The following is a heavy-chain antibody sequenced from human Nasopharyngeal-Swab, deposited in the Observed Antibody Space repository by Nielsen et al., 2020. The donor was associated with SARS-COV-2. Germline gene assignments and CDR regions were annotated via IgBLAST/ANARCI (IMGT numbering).Heavy chain of an antibody. V-gene: IGHV1-3*01. J-gene: IGHJ3*02. D-gene: IGHD2-2*01. CDR2: INAGNGNT. CDR1: AYTFTSYA. CDR3: ARGGIVVGPAANGEVEGAFDI. Sequence: ASGKGSCNASAYTFTSYAMHWVRQAPGQRREWRGWINAGNGNTKYTQKFQGRVTITRDTSASTAYMEMSSMRYEDTAVYYCARGGIVVGPAANGEVEGAFDIWGQGTMVTVSS.